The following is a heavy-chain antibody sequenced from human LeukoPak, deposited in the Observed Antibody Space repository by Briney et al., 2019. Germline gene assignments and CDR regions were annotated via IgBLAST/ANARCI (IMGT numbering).Heavy chain of an antibody. D-gene: IGHD4-17*01. CDR3: AKDLIYGDYAEYYFDY. J-gene: IGHJ4*02. V-gene: IGHV3-30*02. CDR1: GFTFSSYA. CDR2: IRYDGSNK. Sequence: GGSLRLSCAASGFTFSSYAMSWVRQAPGKGLEWVAFIRYDGSNKYYADSVKGRFTISRDNSKNTLYLQMNSLRAEDTAVYYCAKDLIYGDYAEYYFDYWGQGTLVTVSS.